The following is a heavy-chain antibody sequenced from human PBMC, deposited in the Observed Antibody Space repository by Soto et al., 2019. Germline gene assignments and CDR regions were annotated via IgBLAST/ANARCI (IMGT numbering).Heavy chain of an antibody. D-gene: IGHD3-9*01. J-gene: IGHJ4*02. CDR2: ISGSGGST. CDR1: GFTFSSYA. CDR3: AKGKGLLRYFDPIDY. Sequence: EVQLLESGGGLVQPGGSLRLSCAASGFTFSSYAMSWVRQAPGKGLEWVSAISGSGGSTYYADSVKGRFTISRDNSKNKLYLQMNSLRAEDTAVYYCAKGKGLLRYFDPIDYWGQGTLVTVSS. V-gene: IGHV3-23*01.